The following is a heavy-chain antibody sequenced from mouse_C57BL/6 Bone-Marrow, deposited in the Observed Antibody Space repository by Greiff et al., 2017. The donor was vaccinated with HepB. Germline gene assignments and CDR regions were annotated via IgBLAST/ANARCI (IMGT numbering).Heavy chain of an antibody. CDR3: ARDCYGSSYVEAMDY. J-gene: IGHJ4*01. CDR1: GYTFTDYY. Sequence: EVQLQQSGPVLVKPGASVKMSCKASGYTFTDYYMNWVKQSHGKSLEWIGVINPYNGGTSYNQKFKGKATLTVDTSSSTAYRELNSLTSEDSAVYYGARDCYGSSYVEAMDYWGQGTSVTVSS. V-gene: IGHV1-19*01. CDR2: INPYNGGT. D-gene: IGHD1-1*01.